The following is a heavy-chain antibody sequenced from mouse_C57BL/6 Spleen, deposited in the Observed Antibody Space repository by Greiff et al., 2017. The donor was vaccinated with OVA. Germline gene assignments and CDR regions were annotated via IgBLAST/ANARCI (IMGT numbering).Heavy chain of an antibody. Sequence: QVQLQQPGAELVKPGASVKLSCKASGYTFTSYWMQWVKQRPGQGLEWIGEIDPSDSYTNYNQKFKGKATLTVDTSSSTAYMQLSSLTSEDAAVYYCARLGCRRYFGGRGTGTTV. J-gene: IGHJ1*03. CDR3: ARLGCRRYFGG. CDR2: IDPSDSYT. V-gene: IGHV1-50*01. CDR1: GYTFTSYW.